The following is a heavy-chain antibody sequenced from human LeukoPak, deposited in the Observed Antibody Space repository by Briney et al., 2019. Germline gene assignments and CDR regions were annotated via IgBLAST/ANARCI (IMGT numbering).Heavy chain of an antibody. V-gene: IGHV4-59*01. Sequence: SETLSLTCTVSGGSISSYYWSWIRQPPGKGLEWIGYIHYSGTTNYNPSLKSRVTISVDTSKNQFSLKLSSVTAADTAVYYCAEGIAAAVFDYWGQGTLVTVSS. CDR2: IHYSGTT. CDR3: AEGIAAAVFDY. J-gene: IGHJ4*02. CDR1: GGSISSYY. D-gene: IGHD6-13*01.